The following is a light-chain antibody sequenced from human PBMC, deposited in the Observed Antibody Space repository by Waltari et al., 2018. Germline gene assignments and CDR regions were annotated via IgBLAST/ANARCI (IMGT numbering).Light chain of an antibody. Sequence: SSELTQDPAVSVAIGQTVRITCQRNSLSSYYASWYQQRPGQAPILVIYDKNNRPSGVPDRFSGSSSHNTGSLTITGAQAEDEASYYCHSRDASGVAGSFGGGTKLTVL. CDR2: DKN. J-gene: IGLJ2*01. CDR1: SLSSYY. V-gene: IGLV3-19*01. CDR3: HSRDASGVAGS.